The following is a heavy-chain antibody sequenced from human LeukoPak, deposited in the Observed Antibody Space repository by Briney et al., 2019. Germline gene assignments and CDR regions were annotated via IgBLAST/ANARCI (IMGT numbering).Heavy chain of an antibody. V-gene: IGHV3-64*04. Sequence: GGSLRLSCSASGFTFKSYAMHWVRQAPGKGLEYVSSINTNGANTYYADSVKGRFTISRDNSRNTVYVQMNSLTPEDTAVYYCARDSSLVNFDYWGQGTLVTVSS. CDR1: GFTFKSYA. CDR3: ARDSSLVNFDY. CDR2: INTNGANT. D-gene: IGHD6-13*01. J-gene: IGHJ4*02.